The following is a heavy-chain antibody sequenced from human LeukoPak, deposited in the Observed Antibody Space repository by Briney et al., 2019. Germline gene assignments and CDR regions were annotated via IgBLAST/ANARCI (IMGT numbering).Heavy chain of an antibody. CDR3: ASAYCGGDCYSGGNWFDP. V-gene: IGHV1-69*05. Sequence: GASVKVSCKASGGTFSSYAISWVRQAPGRGLEWMGGIIPIFGTANYAQKFQGRVTITTDESTSTAYMELSSLRSEDTAVYYCASAYCGGDCYSGGNWFDPWGQGTLVTVSS. CDR2: IIPIFGTA. J-gene: IGHJ5*02. D-gene: IGHD2-21*02. CDR1: GGTFSSYA.